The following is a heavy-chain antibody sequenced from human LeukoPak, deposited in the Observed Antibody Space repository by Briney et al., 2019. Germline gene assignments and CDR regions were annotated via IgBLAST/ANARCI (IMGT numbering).Heavy chain of an antibody. CDR2: IYHSGST. J-gene: IGHJ5*02. D-gene: IGHD2-2*01. Sequence: SETLSLTCTVSGGSISSGGYSWSWIRQPPGKGLEWIGYIYHSGSTYYNPSLKSRVTISVDRSKNQFSLKLSSVTAADTAVYYCARYSTGIVVPAAIRFDPWGQGTLVTVSS. CDR1: GGSISSGGYS. V-gene: IGHV4-30-2*01. CDR3: ARYSTGIVVPAAIRFDP.